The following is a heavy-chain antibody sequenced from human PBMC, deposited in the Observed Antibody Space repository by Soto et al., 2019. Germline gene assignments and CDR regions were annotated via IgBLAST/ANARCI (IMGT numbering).Heavy chain of an antibody. D-gene: IGHD3-16*01. CDR2: IYYIGST. J-gene: IGHJ4*02. V-gene: IGHV4-31*03. CDR1: GGSISSGGYY. Sequence: SETLSLTCTVSGGSISSGGYYWSWIRQHPGKGLEWIGYIYYIGSTYYNPSLKSRVTISVDTSKNQFSLKLSSVTAADTAVYYCASGGATWPKASPLWYWGQGSRVNVCS. CDR3: ASGGATWPKASPLWY.